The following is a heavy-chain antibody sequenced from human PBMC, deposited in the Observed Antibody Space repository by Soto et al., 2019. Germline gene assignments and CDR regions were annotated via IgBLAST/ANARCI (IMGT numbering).Heavy chain of an antibody. Sequence: PSETLSLTCAVYGGSFSGYYWSWIRQPPGKGLEWIGEINHSGSTNYNPSLKSRVTISVDTSKNQFSLKLSSVTAADTAVYYCARFCSSTSCMAAGDYWGQGTLVTVSS. CDR3: ARFCSSTSCMAAGDY. D-gene: IGHD2-2*01. V-gene: IGHV4-34*01. J-gene: IGHJ4*02. CDR1: GGSFSGYY. CDR2: INHSGST.